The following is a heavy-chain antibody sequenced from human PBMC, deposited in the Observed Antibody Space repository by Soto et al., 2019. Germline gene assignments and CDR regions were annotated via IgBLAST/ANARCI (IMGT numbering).Heavy chain of an antibody. Sequence: GESLKISCKGSGYSFTGYWIAWVRQMPGKGLEWMGIIYPGDSDTRYSPSFQGQVTISADKSISTAYLQWSSLKASDTAMYYCMRSYGDSYYFYYGMDVWGQGTTVTVSS. CDR1: GYSFTGYW. D-gene: IGHD2-21*02. CDR2: IYPGDSDT. V-gene: IGHV5-51*01. CDR3: MRSYGDSYYFYYGMDV. J-gene: IGHJ6*02.